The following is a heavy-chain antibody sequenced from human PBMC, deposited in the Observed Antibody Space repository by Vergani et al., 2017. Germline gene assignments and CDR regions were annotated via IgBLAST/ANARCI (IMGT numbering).Heavy chain of an antibody. Sequence: QVQLQQWGPGLLKPSETLSLTCAVYGGSLSGYYWSWIRLAPGKGLEWIGEINHSGTINYNPTLKSPFNVSIDTSRDHFSLKLRSVSAADTAVYYCARGVSVXYFDRNLKRGYFDLWGRGTLVTVSS. J-gene: IGHJ2*01. CDR2: INHSGTI. CDR1: GGSLSGYY. CDR3: ARGVSVXYFDRNLKRGYFDL. V-gene: IGHV4-34*01. D-gene: IGHD3-9*01.